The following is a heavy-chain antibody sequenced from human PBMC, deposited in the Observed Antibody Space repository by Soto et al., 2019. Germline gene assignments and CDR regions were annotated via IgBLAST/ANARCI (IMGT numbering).Heavy chain of an antibody. CDR3: ARGRGDLDY. CDR1: GGPFSDYY. Sequence: SETLSLTCAVYGGPFSDYYWTWIRQPPGKGLEWIGENNHGGNSNYNPSLKSRVSISVDTSKNQSSLKLSSVTAADSAVYYCARGRGDLDYWGQGTLVTVSS. D-gene: IGHD3-10*01. V-gene: IGHV4-34*01. J-gene: IGHJ4*02. CDR2: NNHGGNS.